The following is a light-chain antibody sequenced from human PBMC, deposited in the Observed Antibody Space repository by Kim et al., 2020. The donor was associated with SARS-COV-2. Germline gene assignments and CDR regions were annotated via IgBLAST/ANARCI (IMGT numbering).Light chain of an antibody. Sequence: LSLGESAPLSCRANQSVSNFLAWYQHKPGQSPRLLMYDAFNRATGIPARFSGSVSGTDFTLTISSLEPEDFAVYYCQQRHNWPLTFGGGTKVDIK. J-gene: IGKJ4*01. CDR2: DAF. CDR3: QQRHNWPLT. V-gene: IGKV3-11*01. CDR1: QSVSNF.